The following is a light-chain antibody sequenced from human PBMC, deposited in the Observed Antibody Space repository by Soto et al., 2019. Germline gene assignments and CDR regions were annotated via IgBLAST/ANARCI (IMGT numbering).Light chain of an antibody. V-gene: IGKV1-8*01. Sequence: AIRMTQSPSSLSASTGDRVTITCRASQGISSYLAWYQQKPGKAPKLLIYAASTLQSGVPSRFIGSGSGTAFSLTISCLQSEDFATYYCQQYYSYPRTFGHGTKVEIK. J-gene: IGKJ1*01. CDR2: AAS. CDR3: QQYYSYPRT. CDR1: QGISSY.